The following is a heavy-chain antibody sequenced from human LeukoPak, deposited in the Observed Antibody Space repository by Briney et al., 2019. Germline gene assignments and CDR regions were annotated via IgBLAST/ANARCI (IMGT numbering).Heavy chain of an antibody. V-gene: IGHV3-23*01. CDR1: RFTLSTYA. CDR2: ITGSGSSA. CDR3: AKSYDSSGYYSQGGAAFDI. J-gene: IGHJ3*02. Sequence: GGSLRLSCAASRFTLSTYAMAWVRQAPGKGLEWVSTITGSGSSAYYADSVKGRFTISRDTSKNTLYLQMNSPRAEDTAVYYCAKSYDSSGYYSQGGAAFDIWGQGTMVTVSS. D-gene: IGHD3-22*01.